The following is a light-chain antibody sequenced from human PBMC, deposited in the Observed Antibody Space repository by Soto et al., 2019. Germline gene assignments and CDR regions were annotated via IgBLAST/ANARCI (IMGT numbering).Light chain of an antibody. CDR1: QDISNY. V-gene: IGKV1-33*01. CDR3: QQYDNLLIT. CDR2: DAS. J-gene: IGKJ5*01. Sequence: DIQLTQSPSSLSASVGDRVTITCQASQDISNYLNWYQQKPGKAPKLLIYDASNLETGVPSRFSGSGSGTDFTFTISSLQPEDIATYYCQQYDNLLITFGQGTLLEI.